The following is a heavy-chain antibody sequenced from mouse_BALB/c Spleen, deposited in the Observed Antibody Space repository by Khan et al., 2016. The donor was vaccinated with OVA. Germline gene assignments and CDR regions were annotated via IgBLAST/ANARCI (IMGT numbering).Heavy chain of an antibody. CDR1: GFSLISYG. CDR3: ARNYDYDEGLAY. Sequence: QVQLKQSGPGLVQPSQSLSITCTVSGFSLISYGVHWVRQSPGKGPEWLGVIWSGGSTDYNAAFISRLNLSKDNSKSQVLFKMNSLQANDTAIYYWARNYDYDEGLAYWGQGTLVTVSA. J-gene: IGHJ3*01. CDR2: IWSGGST. V-gene: IGHV2-2*02. D-gene: IGHD2-4*01.